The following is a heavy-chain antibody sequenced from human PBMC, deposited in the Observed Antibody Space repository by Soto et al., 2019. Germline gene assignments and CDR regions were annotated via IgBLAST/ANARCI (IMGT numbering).Heavy chain of an antibody. CDR1: GFTFSSYG. CDR2: ISYDGSNK. CDR3: ARDLVNPNYDFYY. D-gene: IGHD3-3*01. J-gene: IGHJ4*02. V-gene: IGHV3-30*03. Sequence: PGGSLRLSCAASGFTFSSYGMHWVRQAPGKGLEWVAVISYDGSNKYYADSVKGRFTISRDNSKNTLYLQMNSLRAEDTAVYYCARDLVNPNYDFYYWGQGTLVTVSS.